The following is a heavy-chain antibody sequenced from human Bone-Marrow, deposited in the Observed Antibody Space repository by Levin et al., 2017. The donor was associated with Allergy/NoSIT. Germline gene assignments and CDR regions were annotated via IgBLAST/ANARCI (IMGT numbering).Heavy chain of an antibody. D-gene: IGHD4-17*01. CDR2: ISYSGTKK. CDR3: ARDLNDYGDNIGFYNFYGMDV. Sequence: GESLKISCAASGFTFSTYAMHWVRQAPGKGLEWVAVISYSGTKKYYEDSVKGRFTITRDTSKNTLSLQMNSLRAEDTAVYYCARDLNDYGDNIGFYNFYGMDVWGQGTTVTVSS. J-gene: IGHJ6*02. V-gene: IGHV3-30*04. CDR1: GFTFSTYA.